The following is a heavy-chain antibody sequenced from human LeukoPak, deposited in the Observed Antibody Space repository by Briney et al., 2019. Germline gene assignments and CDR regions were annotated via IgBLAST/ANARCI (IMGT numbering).Heavy chain of an antibody. J-gene: IGHJ6*02. V-gene: IGHV4-30-2*01. Sequence: SETLSLTCAVSGGSISSGGYSWSWIRQPPGKGPEWIGYIYHSGSTYYNPSLKSRVTISVDRSKNQFSLKLSSVTAADTAVYYCARVDPAGYGMDVWGQGTTVTVSS. CDR3: ARVDPAGYGMDV. CDR1: GGSISSGGYS. CDR2: IYHSGST.